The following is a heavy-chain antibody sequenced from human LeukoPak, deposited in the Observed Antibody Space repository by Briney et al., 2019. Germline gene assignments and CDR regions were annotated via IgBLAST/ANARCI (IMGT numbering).Heavy chain of an antibody. CDR1: GITFSNSW. Sequence: GGSLRLSCTTSGITFSNSWMSWVRQAPGKGLEWVATIRPDGSEGYYADSVRGRFTISRAKNSSYLQMNSLRAEDTAVYYCARRRDSGSLQHFDYWGQGTLVTVSS. V-gene: IGHV3-7*03. CDR2: IRPDGSEG. D-gene: IGHD1-26*01. J-gene: IGHJ4*02. CDR3: ARRRDSGSLQHFDY.